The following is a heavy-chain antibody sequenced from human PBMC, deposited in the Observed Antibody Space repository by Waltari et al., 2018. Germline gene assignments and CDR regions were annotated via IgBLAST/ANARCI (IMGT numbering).Heavy chain of an antibody. CDR1: GFTFSSYA. J-gene: IGHJ3*02. CDR3: AKDGGVVPAATPRAFDI. D-gene: IGHD2-2*01. CDR2: ISGSGGST. Sequence: EVQLLESGGGLVQPGGSLRLSCAASGFTFSSYAMSWVRQAPGKGLEWVSAISGSGGSTYYADSVKGRFTISRDNSKNTLYLQMNSLRAEDTAVYYCAKDGGVVPAATPRAFDIWGQGTMVTVSS. V-gene: IGHV3-23*01.